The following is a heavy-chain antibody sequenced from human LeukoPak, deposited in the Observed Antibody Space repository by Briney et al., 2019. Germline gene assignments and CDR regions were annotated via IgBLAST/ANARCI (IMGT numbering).Heavy chain of an antibody. Sequence: SETLSLTCAVYGGSFSGYYWSWIRQPPGEGLEWIGEINHSGSTNYNPSLKSRVTISVDTSKNQFSLKLSSVTAADTAVYYCARWRAAARLYWFDPWGQGTLVTVSS. D-gene: IGHD6-13*01. CDR3: ARWRAAARLYWFDP. J-gene: IGHJ5*02. CDR2: INHSGST. CDR1: GGSFSGYY. V-gene: IGHV4-34*01.